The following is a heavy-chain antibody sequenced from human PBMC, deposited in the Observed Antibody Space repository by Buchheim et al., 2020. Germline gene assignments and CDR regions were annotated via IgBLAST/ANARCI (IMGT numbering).Heavy chain of an antibody. CDR2: ISSDGSNK. D-gene: IGHD4-17*01. CDR3: ARDYYGDYELAN. CDR1: GFTFSSYA. V-gene: IGHV3-30-3*01. J-gene: IGHJ4*02. Sequence: QVQLVESGGGVVQPGRSLRLSCAASGFTFSSYAMHWVRQAPGKGLEWVAVISSDGSNKYYAESVKGRFTITRDNSKNTLYLQMNSRRAEDTAVYYCARDYYGDYELANWGQGTL.